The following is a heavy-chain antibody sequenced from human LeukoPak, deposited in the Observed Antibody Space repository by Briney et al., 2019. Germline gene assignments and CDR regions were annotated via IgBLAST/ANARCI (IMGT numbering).Heavy chain of an antibody. D-gene: IGHD2-15*01. Sequence: SETLSLTCAVYGGSFSGYYWSWIRQPPGKGLEWIGEINHSGSTYYNPSLKSRVTISVDTSKNQFSLKLSSVTAADTAVYYCARLWSTSCSGGSCPHQPNYWGQGTLVSVPS. J-gene: IGHJ4*02. CDR1: GGSFSGYY. CDR3: ARLWSTSCSGGSCPHQPNY. CDR2: INHSGST. V-gene: IGHV4-34*01.